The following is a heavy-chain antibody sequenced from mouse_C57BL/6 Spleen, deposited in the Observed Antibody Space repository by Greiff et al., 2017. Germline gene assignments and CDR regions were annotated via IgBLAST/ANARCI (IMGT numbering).Heavy chain of an antibody. Sequence: EVHLVESGGGLVKPGGSLKLSCAASGFTFSSYTMSWVRQTPEKRLEWVATISGGGGNTYYPDSVKGRFTISRDNAKNTLYLQMSSLRSEDTALYYCARRIYYGNYGAMDYWGQGTSVTVSS. CDR1: GFTFSSYT. V-gene: IGHV5-9*01. J-gene: IGHJ4*01. CDR3: ARRIYYGNYGAMDY. CDR2: ISGGGGNT. D-gene: IGHD2-1*01.